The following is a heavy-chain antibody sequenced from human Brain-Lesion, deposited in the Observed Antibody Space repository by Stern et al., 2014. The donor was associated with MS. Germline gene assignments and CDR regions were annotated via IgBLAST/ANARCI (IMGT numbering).Heavy chain of an antibody. CDR1: GYIFTGYY. V-gene: IGHV1-2*02. D-gene: IGHD3-3*01. Sequence: VQLVESGAEVKKPGASVKVSCKTSGYIFTGYYIHWVRQAPGQGLEWMAWINPNTGGTKDAQKFQVRVTMSRDTSISTAYVELSSLTSDDTAVYYCARDQRGITIFGVVTDYYYLGMDVWGQGTTVTVSS. CDR3: ARDQRGITIFGVVTDYYYLGMDV. J-gene: IGHJ6*02. CDR2: INPNTGGT.